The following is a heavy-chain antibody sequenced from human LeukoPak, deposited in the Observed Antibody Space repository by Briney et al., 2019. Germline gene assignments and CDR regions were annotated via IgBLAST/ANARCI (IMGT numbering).Heavy chain of an antibody. CDR3: ARDPTSSWETAFDI. CDR1: GFTFSDSY. Sequence: GGSPRLSCAASGFTFSDSYMTWIRQAPGKGLEWVSYISNSGSSIYYADSVKGRFTISRDNAKNSLYLQMNSLRAEGTAVYYCARDPTSSWETAFDIWGQGTMVTVSS. CDR2: ISNSGSSI. D-gene: IGHD1-26*01. J-gene: IGHJ3*02. V-gene: IGHV3-11*04.